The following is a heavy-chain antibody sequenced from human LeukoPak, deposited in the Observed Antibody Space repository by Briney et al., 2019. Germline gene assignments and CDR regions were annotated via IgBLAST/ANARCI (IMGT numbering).Heavy chain of an antibody. V-gene: IGHV1-18*04. Sequence: ASVKVSCKASGYTFTSYYMHWVRQAPGQGLEWMGWITTYNGDTSYAQKLQGRVTMTADTSTSTAYMELRSLRSDDTAVYYCALISYCTTVTCYYLDYWGQGTLVTVSS. D-gene: IGHD2-8*01. CDR1: GYTFTSYY. J-gene: IGHJ4*02. CDR2: ITTYNGDT. CDR3: ALISYCTTVTCYYLDY.